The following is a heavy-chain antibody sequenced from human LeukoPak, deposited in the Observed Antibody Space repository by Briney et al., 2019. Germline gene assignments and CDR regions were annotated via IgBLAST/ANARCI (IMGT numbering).Heavy chain of an antibody. Sequence: GGSLRLSCAASGFTVSSNYMSWVRQAPGKGLEWVSVIYSGGSTYYADSVKGRFTISRDNSKNTLYLQMNSLRAEDTAVYYCARGQFGGVIVTSNWFDPWGQGTLVTVSS. V-gene: IGHV3-66*01. D-gene: IGHD3-16*02. J-gene: IGHJ5*02. CDR2: IYSGGST. CDR3: ARGQFGGVIVTSNWFDP. CDR1: GFTVSSNY.